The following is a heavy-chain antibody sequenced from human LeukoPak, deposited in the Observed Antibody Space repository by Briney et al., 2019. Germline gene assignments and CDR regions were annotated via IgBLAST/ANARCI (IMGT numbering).Heavy chain of an antibody. V-gene: IGHV4-39*07. CDR2: IYHSGST. CDR1: GGSISSGGYY. J-gene: IGHJ4*02. CDR3: AGEGGWLQSRFDY. Sequence: PSETLSLTCTVSGGSISSGGYYWGWIRQPPGKGLEWIGSIYHSGSTYYNPSLKSRVTISVDTSKNQFSLKLSSVTAADTAVYYCAGEGGWLQSRFDYWGQGTLVTVSS. D-gene: IGHD5-24*01.